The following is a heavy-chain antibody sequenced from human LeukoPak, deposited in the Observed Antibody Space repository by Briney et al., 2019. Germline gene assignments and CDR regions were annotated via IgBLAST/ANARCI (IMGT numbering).Heavy chain of an antibody. CDR3: ARVKGREGSTVIIDY. CDR1: GGSVSNYY. CDR2: ISHSGSV. Sequence: SETLSLTCTVSGGSVSNYYWSWLRQSPGKGLEWIGYISHSGSVNYNPSLKSRVTMSVDTSKNQFSLKLSSVTAADTAVYYCARVKGREGSTVIIDYWGQGTLVTVSS. J-gene: IGHJ4*02. V-gene: IGHV4-59*02. D-gene: IGHD3-10*01.